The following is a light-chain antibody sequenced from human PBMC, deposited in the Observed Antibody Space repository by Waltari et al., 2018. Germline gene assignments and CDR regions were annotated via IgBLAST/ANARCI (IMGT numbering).Light chain of an antibody. J-gene: IGKJ4*01. CDR2: KAS. CDR1: QNINKW. Sequence: DIPMTQSPSPLSASVGDRFTITCRASQNINKWLAWYQQKPGKAPKLLIYKASTLESGVPSRFSGSGSGTEFTLTISSLQPDDFATYYCQQYNSYSLLTFGGGTKVEIK. V-gene: IGKV1-5*03. CDR3: QQYNSYSLLT.